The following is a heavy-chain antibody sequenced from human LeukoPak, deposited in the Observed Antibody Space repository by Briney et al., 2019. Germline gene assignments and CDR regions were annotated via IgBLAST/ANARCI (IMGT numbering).Heavy chain of an antibody. Sequence: SETLSLTCTVSGGSISSYYWSWIRQPPRKGLEWIGYIYYSGSTNYKPSLKSRVTISVDTSKNQFSLKLSSVTAADTAVYYCASLGTSTYNWFDPWGQGTLVTVSS. CDR1: GGSISSYY. D-gene: IGHD3-16*01. V-gene: IGHV4-59*01. J-gene: IGHJ5*02. CDR2: IYYSGST. CDR3: ASLGTSTYNWFDP.